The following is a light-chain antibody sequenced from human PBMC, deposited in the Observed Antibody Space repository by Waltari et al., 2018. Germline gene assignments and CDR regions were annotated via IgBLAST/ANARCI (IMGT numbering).Light chain of an antibody. V-gene: IGLV2-23*02. CDR3: CSYAGRNIWL. CDR2: GVI. J-gene: IGLJ3*02. CDR1: SSVVGFYNL. Sequence: QSALTQPASVSGSPGQSITISCTGNSSVVGFYNLVSWYQQHPDKAPKLMVYGVIGRPSWGSNRFSGSKSGNTASLTISGLQAEDEADYYCCSYAGRNIWLFGGGTKLTVL.